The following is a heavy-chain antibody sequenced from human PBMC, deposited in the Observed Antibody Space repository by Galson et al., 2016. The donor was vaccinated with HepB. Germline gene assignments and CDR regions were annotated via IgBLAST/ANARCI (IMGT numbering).Heavy chain of an antibody. CDR3: AVAGATVTIQY. CDR1: GFIFSSYA. D-gene: IGHD4-17*01. J-gene: IGHJ4*02. V-gene: IGHV3-30*04. CDR2: ISNDGRNR. Sequence: SLRLSCAASGFIFSSYAMHWVRQAPGKGLEWIAAISNDGRNRFYGDSVRGRFTLSRDNSKNTLYLEMNSLRPEDTALYYCAVAGATVTIQYWGQGTRVTVSS.